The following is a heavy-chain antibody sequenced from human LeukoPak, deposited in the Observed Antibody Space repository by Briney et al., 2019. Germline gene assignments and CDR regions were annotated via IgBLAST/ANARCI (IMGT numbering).Heavy chain of an antibody. CDR1: GFTFSSYG. J-gene: IGHJ4*02. CDR3: AREVGSGYFDY. Sequence: PGRSLRLSCAASGFTFSSYGMHWVRQAPGKGLEWVAVIWYDGSNKYYADSVKGRFTISRDNSKNTLYLQMNSLRAEDTAVYYCAREVGSGYFDYWGQGTLVTVSS. CDR2: IWYDGSNK. D-gene: IGHD6-19*01. V-gene: IGHV3-33*01.